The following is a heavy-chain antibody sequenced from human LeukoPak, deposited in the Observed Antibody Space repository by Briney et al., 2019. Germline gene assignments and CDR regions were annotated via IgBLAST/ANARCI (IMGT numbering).Heavy chain of an antibody. CDR3: AKPTGLWLGARDAFDI. V-gene: IGHV3-7*01. CDR2: IKLDGTEK. J-gene: IGHJ3*02. D-gene: IGHD3-10*01. CDR1: GFTFSSYW. Sequence: PGGSLRLSCAASGFTFSSYWMTWVRQAPGKGLEWVANIKLDGTEKYYVDSVKGRFTISRDNAKNSLYLQMNSLRAEDTAVYYCAKPTGLWLGARDAFDIWGQGTMVTVSS.